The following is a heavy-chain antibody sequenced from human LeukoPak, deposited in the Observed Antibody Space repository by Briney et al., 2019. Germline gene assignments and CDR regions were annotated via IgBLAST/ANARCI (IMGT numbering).Heavy chain of an antibody. CDR3: ARGGDIVVVPAERTYFDY. CDR1: GYTFTNYG. Sequence: ASVKVSCKASGYTFTNYGISWVRQAPGQGLEWMAWISTYDHDTNYEQKFRGRVTMTTDTPTSTTYRDLRTLGSDATAVSYCARGGDIVVVPAERTYFDYWGQGTLVTVSS. CDR2: ISTYDHDT. V-gene: IGHV1-18*01. D-gene: IGHD2-2*01. J-gene: IGHJ4*02.